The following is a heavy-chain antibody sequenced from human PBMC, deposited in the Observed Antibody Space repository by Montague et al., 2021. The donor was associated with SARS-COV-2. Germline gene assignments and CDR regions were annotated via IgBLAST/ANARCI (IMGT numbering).Heavy chain of an antibody. CDR2: ISGSGGST. V-gene: IGHV3-23*01. CDR1: GFTLSSYA. J-gene: IGHJ6*02. D-gene: IGHD4-17*01. CDR3: ASGLDYGDYYYYYGMDV. Sequence: SLRLSCAASGFTLSSYAMSWVRQAPGKGLEWVSAISGSGGSTYYADSVKGRFTISRDNSKNTLYLQMNSLRAEDTAVYYCASGLDYGDYYYYYGMDVWGQGTTVTVSS.